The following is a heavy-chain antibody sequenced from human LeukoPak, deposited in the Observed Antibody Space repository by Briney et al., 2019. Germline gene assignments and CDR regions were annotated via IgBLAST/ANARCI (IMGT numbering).Heavy chain of an antibody. Sequence: GGSLRLSCAASGFTVSSNYMNWVRQAPGKGLEWVSSISSSSSYIYYADSAKGRFTISRDNAKNSLYLQMNSLRADDTAVYYCTSEVVAATSFDYWGQGTLVTVSS. D-gene: IGHD2-15*01. CDR1: GFTVSSNY. J-gene: IGHJ4*02. V-gene: IGHV3-21*01. CDR2: ISSSSSYI. CDR3: TSEVVAATSFDY.